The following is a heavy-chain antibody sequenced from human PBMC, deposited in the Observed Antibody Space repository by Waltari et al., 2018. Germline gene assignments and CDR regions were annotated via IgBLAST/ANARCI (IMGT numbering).Heavy chain of an antibody. Sequence: QVQLVQSGAEVKKPGASVKVSCKASGYTFTSYDINWVRQATGQGLEWMGWMNPNSVNTGYAQKFQGRVTMTRNTSRSTAYMELSSLRSEDTAVYYCARVLRYFDWLLRHYYYGMDVWGQGTTVTVSS. CDR1: GYTFTSYD. D-gene: IGHD3-9*01. V-gene: IGHV1-8*01. CDR2: MNPNSVNT. CDR3: ARVLRYFDWLLRHYYYGMDV. J-gene: IGHJ6*02.